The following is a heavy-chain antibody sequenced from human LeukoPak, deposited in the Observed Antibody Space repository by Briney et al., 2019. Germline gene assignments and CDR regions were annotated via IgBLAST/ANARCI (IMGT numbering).Heavy chain of an antibody. CDR1: GFSFSTLG. CDR2: IWNDGSKK. V-gene: IGHV3-33*08. CDR3: GRDSLGGDY. J-gene: IGHJ4*02. Sequence: GGSLRLSCAASGFSFSTLGMHWARRAPGKGLEWVPVIWNDGSKKFYAESVKGRFTISRDNSQNTLYLQMNRLRAEDTAVYYCGRDSLGGDYWGQGTLVTVSS. D-gene: IGHD3-16*01.